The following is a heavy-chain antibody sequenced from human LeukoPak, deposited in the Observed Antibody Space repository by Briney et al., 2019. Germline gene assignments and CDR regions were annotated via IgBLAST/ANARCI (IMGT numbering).Heavy chain of an antibody. J-gene: IGHJ4*02. CDR1: GGSISSYY. D-gene: IGHD1-26*01. CDR2: IYYSGST. CDR3: ARGGLSYPTDY. V-gene: IGHV4-59*01. Sequence: PSQTLSLTCTVSGGSISSYYWSWIRQPPGKGLEWIGYIYYSGSTNYNPSLKSRVTISVDTSKNQFSLKLSSVTAADTAVYYCARGGLSYPTDYWGQGTLVTVSS.